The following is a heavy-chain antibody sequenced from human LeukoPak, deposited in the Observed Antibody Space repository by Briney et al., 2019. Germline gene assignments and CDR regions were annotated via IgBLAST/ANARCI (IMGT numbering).Heavy chain of an antibody. D-gene: IGHD3-16*01. CDR3: ARHDLGKPWGPYGMDV. V-gene: IGHV6-1*01. Sequence: SQTLSLTCAISGDTVSRDNAAWNWIRQSPSRGLEWLGRTYYRSKWYYDYGASVRGRITINPDTSKNQFSLKLSSVTAADTAVYYCARHDLGKPWGPYGMDVWGQGTTVTVSS. J-gene: IGHJ6*02. CDR2: TYYRSKWYY. CDR1: GDTVSRDNAA.